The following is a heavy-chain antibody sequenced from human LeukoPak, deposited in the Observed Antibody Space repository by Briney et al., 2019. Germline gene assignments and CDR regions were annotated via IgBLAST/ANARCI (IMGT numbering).Heavy chain of an antibody. D-gene: IGHD2-2*01. V-gene: IGHV4-59*08. CDR1: GGSISSYY. CDR2: IYYSGST. J-gene: IGHJ5*02. Sequence: SETLSLTCTVSGGSISSYYWSWIRQPPGKGLEWIGYIYYSGSTNYNPSLRSRVTTSVDTSKNQFSLKLSSVTAADTAVYYCARIVVVPAAMSSGYNWFDPWGQGTLVTVSS. CDR3: ARIVVVPAAMSSGYNWFDP.